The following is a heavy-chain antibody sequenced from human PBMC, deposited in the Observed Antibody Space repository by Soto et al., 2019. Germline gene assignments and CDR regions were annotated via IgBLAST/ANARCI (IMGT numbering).Heavy chain of an antibody. J-gene: IGHJ4*02. Sequence: GGSLRLSCAASGFTFSSYAMHWVRQAPGKGLEWVAVISYDGSNKYYADSVKGQFTISRDNSKNTLYLQMNSLRAEDTAVYYCARGRYLEYSSSDGLDYWGQGTLVTVSS. CDR2: ISYDGSNK. CDR1: GFTFSSYA. CDR3: ARGRYLEYSSSDGLDY. V-gene: IGHV3-30-3*01. D-gene: IGHD6-6*01.